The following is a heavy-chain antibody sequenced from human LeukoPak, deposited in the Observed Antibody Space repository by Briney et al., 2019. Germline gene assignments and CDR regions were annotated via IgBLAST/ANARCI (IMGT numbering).Heavy chain of an antibody. Sequence: SVKDSCKASGGTFNSYGISWVRQAPGQGLEWMGGIIPIFGTANYAQKVQGRVTITTDESTTTAYMELSSLRSEDTAVYYCARARSPSSGYLLRDHNWFDPWGQGTLVTVSS. D-gene: IGHD3-22*01. CDR3: ARARSPSSGYLLRDHNWFDP. J-gene: IGHJ5*02. CDR2: IIPIFGTA. V-gene: IGHV1-69*05. CDR1: GGTFNSYG.